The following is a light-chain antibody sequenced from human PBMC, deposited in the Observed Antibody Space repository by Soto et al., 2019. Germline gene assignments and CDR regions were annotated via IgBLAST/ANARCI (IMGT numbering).Light chain of an antibody. CDR1: QSISSSF. CDR3: QQRRNWT. CDR2: DAS. V-gene: IGKV3D-20*02. J-gene: IGKJ1*01. Sequence: EMVCTQSPGILSLSPGERASLSCGASQSISSSFLACYQQKPGQAPRLLIYDASNRATGIPARFSGSGSGTDFTLTISSLEPEDFAVYYCQQRRNWTFGQGTKGDIK.